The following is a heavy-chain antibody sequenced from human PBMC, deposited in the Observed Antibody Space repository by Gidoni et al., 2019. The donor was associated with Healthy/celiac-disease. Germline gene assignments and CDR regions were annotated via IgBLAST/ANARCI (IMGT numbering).Heavy chain of an antibody. D-gene: IGHD6-13*01. V-gene: IGHV2-70*01. CDR3: ARSSAAAASYYFDY. J-gene: IGHJ4*02. Sequence: YSTSLKTRLTISKDTSKNQVVLTMTNMDPVDTATYYCARSSAAAASYYFDYWGQGTLVTVSS.